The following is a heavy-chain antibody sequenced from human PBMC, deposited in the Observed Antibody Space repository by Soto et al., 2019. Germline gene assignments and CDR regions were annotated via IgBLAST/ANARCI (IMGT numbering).Heavy chain of an antibody. CDR1: GGSISSGGYS. D-gene: IGHD3-22*01. V-gene: IGHV4-30-2*01. Sequence: PSETLSLTCAVSGGSISSGGYSWSWIRQPPGKGLEWIGYIYQSGSTYYNPSLKSRVTISVDTSKNQFSLKLSSVTAADTAVYYCASQHYYDSSGYYVVYWGQGTLVTVSS. CDR3: ASQHYYDSSGYYVVY. J-gene: IGHJ4*02. CDR2: IYQSGST.